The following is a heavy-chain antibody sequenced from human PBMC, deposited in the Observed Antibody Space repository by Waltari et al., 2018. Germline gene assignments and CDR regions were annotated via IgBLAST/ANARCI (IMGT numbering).Heavy chain of an antibody. V-gene: IGHV4-38-2*01. J-gene: IGHJ4*02. D-gene: IGHD4-17*01. CDR3: ARRGYGDYLYYFDY. Sequence: QVQLQESGPGLVTPSETLSLTCAVSGYSISRGYYWGWIRQPPGKGLEWIGSIYHSGSTYYNPSLKSRVTISVDTSKNQFSLKLSSVTAADTAVYYCARRGYGDYLYYFDYWGQGTLVTVSS. CDR1: GYSISRGYY. CDR2: IYHSGST.